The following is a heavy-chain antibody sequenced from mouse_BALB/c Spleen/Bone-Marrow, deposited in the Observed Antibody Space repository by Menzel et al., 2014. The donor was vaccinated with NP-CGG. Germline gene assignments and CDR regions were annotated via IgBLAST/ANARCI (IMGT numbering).Heavy chain of an antibody. CDR2: IYPGDGDT. D-gene: IGHD1-1*01. CDR1: GYAFSSSW. J-gene: IGHJ3*01. V-gene: IGHV1-82*01. CDR3: AEGDYYGSSWFAY. Sequence: LVESGPELVKPGASVKISCKASGYAFSSSWMNWVKQRPGQGLEWIGRIYPGDGDTHYNGKFKGKATLTADKSSSTAYMELSSLTSEDSAVYYCAEGDYYGSSWFAYWGQGTLVTVSA.